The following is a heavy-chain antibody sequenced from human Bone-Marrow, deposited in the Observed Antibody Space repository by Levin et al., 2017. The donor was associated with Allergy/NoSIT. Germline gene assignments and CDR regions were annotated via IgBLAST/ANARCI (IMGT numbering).Heavy chain of an antibody. J-gene: IGHJ2*01. V-gene: IGHV4-59*01. D-gene: IGHD4-17*01. CDR1: GGSISGYY. Sequence: PSETLSLTCPVSGGSISGYYWNWIRQPPGKGLEWMGSVSESGSIDYNPSLKSRVTISVDTSRNQFSLSLTSVTPAATAVYFCARGGDYGDYVRSYWYFDLWGRGTLVTVSA. CDR2: VSESGSI. CDR3: ARGGDYGDYVRSYWYFDL.